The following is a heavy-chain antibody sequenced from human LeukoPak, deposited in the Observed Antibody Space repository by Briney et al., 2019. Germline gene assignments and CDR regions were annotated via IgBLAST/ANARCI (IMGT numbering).Heavy chain of an antibody. CDR1: GGSISSSSCY. Sequence: SETLSLTCTVSGGSISSSSCYWGWIRQPPGKGLEWIGSIYYSGSTYYSPSLKSRVTISVDTSKKQYSLNLSSVTAADTAVYYYARYYCGGDCYSGYFDYWGQGTLVTVSS. D-gene: IGHD2-21*02. V-gene: IGHV4-39*01. CDR3: ARYYCGGDCYSGYFDY. J-gene: IGHJ4*02. CDR2: IYYSGST.